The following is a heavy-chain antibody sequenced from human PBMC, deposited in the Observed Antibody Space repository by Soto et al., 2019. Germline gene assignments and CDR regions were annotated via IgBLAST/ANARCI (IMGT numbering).Heavy chain of an antibody. Sequence: QVQLVESGGGVVQPGRSLRLSCAASGFTFSSYAMHWVRQAPGKGLEWVAVISYDGSNKYYADSVKGRFTISRDNSKNTLYLQMNSLRAEDTAVYYCARDLQLVPAAMPIYYYYYGMDVWGQGTTVTVSS. J-gene: IGHJ6*02. CDR2: ISYDGSNK. CDR1: GFTFSSYA. CDR3: ARDLQLVPAAMPIYYYYYGMDV. V-gene: IGHV3-30-3*01. D-gene: IGHD2-2*01.